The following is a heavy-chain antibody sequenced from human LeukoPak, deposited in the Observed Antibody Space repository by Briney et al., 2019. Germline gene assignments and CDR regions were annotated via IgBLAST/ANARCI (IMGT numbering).Heavy chain of an antibody. D-gene: IGHD5-18*01. CDR3: AKDSTWIQLWFDY. CDR2: IGGSGVNA. CDR1: GFTFSNYA. V-gene: IGHV3-23*01. Sequence: QSGGPLRLSCAASGFTFSNYAMTWVRQAPGKGLEWVSVIGGSGVNAYYADSVKGRFTISRDNSKNTVYLQMNSLRADDTALYYCAKDSTWIQLWFDYWGQGTLVTVSS. J-gene: IGHJ4*02.